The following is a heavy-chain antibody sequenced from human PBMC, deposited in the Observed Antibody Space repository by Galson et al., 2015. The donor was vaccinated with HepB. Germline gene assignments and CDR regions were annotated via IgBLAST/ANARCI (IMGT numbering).Heavy chain of an antibody. CDR3: ARRICSSTSCYSNWFDP. D-gene: IGHD2-2*01. Sequence: SVKVSCKASGYTFTGYYMHWVRQAPGQGLEWMGWINPNSGGTNYAQKFQGRVTMTRDTSISTAYMELSRLRSDDTAVYYCARRICSSTSCYSNWFDPWGQGTLVTVSS. J-gene: IGHJ5*02. CDR2: INPNSGGT. CDR1: GYTFTGYY. V-gene: IGHV1-2*02.